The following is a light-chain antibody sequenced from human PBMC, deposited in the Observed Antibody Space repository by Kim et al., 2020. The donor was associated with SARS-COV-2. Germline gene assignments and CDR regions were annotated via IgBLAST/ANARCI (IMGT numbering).Light chain of an antibody. CDR2: YDS. CDR1: NIGSKS. Sequence: VSVAAGKTARITGGGNNIGSKSVHWYQQKPGQAPVLVSYYDSDRPPGIPERFSGSNSGNTATLTISRVEAGDEADYYCQVWDSGVVFGGGTQLTVL. J-gene: IGLJ2*01. CDR3: QVWDSGVV. V-gene: IGLV3-21*04.